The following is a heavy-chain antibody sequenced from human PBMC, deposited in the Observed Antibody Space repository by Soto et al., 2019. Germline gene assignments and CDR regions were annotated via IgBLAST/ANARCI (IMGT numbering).Heavy chain of an antibody. CDR1: GFTFSSYG. Sequence: QVQLVESGGGVVQPGRSLRLSCAASGFTFSSYGMHWVRQAPGKGLEWVAVIWYDGSNKYYADSVKGRFTISRDNSKNTLYLQMNSLRAEDTAVYYCAKDQIRFLEWLSHYYGMDVWGQGTTVTVSS. V-gene: IGHV3-33*06. CDR2: IWYDGSNK. D-gene: IGHD3-3*01. CDR3: AKDQIRFLEWLSHYYGMDV. J-gene: IGHJ6*02.